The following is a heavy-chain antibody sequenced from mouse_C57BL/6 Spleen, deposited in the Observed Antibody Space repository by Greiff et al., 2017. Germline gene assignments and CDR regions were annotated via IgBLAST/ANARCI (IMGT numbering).Heavy chain of an antibody. J-gene: IGHJ1*03. CDR3: ARDRGMGITRYFDV. Sequence: EVKVVESGGGLVKPGGSLKLSCAASGFTFSSYAMSWVRQTPEKRLEWVATISDGGSYTYYPDNVKGRFTISRDNAKNNLYLQMSHLKSEDTAMYYCARDRGMGITRYFDVWGTGTTVTVSS. CDR2: ISDGGSYT. CDR1: GFTFSSYA. V-gene: IGHV5-4*01. D-gene: IGHD2-4*01.